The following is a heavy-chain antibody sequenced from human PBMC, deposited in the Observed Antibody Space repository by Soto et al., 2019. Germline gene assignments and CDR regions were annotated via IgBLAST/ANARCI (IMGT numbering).Heavy chain of an antibody. CDR1: GASISGFY. CDR2: IYATGTT. D-gene: IGHD1-1*01. Sequence: QVQLQESGPGLVKPSETLSLTCTVSGASISGFYWSWIRKSAGKGLEWIGRIYATGTTDYNPSLKSRVMMSVDTSKKQFSLKLRSVTAADTAVYYCVRDGTKTLRDWFD. CDR3: VRDGTKTLRDWFD. J-gene: IGHJ5*01. V-gene: IGHV4-4*07.